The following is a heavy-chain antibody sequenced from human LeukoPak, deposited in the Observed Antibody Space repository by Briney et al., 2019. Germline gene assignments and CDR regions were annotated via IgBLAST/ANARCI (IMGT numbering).Heavy chain of an antibody. CDR3: TRDPVDTAMVFDY. CDR2: IRSKAYGGTT. D-gene: IGHD5-18*01. CDR1: GFTFGDYA. Sequence: GGSLRLSCTASGFTFGDYAMSWVRQAPGKGLEWVGFIRSKAYGGTTEYAVTVKGRFTISRDDSKSIAYLQMTSLKTEDTAVYYCTRDPVDTAMVFDYWGQGTLVTVSS. J-gene: IGHJ4*02. V-gene: IGHV3-49*04.